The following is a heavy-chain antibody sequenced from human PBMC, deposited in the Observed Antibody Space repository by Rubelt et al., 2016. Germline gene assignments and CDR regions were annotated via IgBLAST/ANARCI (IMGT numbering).Heavy chain of an antibody. Sequence: QVQLAQSGAEVKKPGASVKVSCKASGYTFTGYYMHWVRQAPGQGLEWMGWINPNSGGTNYAQKFQGRVTMTRDTSVSTADMELSRLTSDDTAVYYCARGNSGYDYGLDYWGQGTLVTVSS. V-gene: IGHV1-2*02. CDR3: ARGNSGYDYGLDY. CDR2: INPNSGGT. D-gene: IGHD5-12*01. CDR1: GYTFTGYY. J-gene: IGHJ4*02.